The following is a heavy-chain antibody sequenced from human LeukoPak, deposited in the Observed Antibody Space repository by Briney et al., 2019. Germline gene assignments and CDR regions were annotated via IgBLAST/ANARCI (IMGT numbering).Heavy chain of an antibody. V-gene: IGHV1-24*01. CDR3: ATGESYSSSWYY. CDR1: GYTLTELS. Sequence: VASVKVSCKVSGYTLTELSMHWVRQAPGKGLEWMGGFDPEDGETIYAQKFQDRVTMTEDTSTDTAYMELSSLRSEDTAVYYCATGESYSSSWYYWGQGTLVTVSS. D-gene: IGHD6-13*01. CDR2: FDPEDGET. J-gene: IGHJ4*02.